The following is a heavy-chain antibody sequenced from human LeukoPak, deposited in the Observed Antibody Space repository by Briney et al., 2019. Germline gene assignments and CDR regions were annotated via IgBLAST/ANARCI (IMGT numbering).Heavy chain of an antibody. Sequence: SETLSLTCTVSGGSISDNSYYWGWIRQAPGKGLEWIGSWYYSGSTYYKSSLRSRVTISADTSKNQFSLTVYSVIAADTAVYYCARHTFFYYDATGYQGALSYWGQGTLVTVSS. J-gene: IGHJ4*02. V-gene: IGHV4-39*01. D-gene: IGHD3-22*01. CDR2: WYYSGST. CDR1: GGSISDNSYY. CDR3: ARHTFFYYDATGYQGALSY.